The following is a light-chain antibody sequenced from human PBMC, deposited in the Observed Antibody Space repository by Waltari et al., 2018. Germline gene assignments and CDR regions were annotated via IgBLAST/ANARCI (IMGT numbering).Light chain of an antibody. CDR2: GAS. CDR1: QSVGRS. CDR3: QHYVRLPVT. V-gene: IGKV3-20*01. J-gene: IGKJ1*01. Sequence: ELVLTQSPGTLSLSPGERVTLSCRASQSVGRSLAWYQQKPGQAPRLLIYGASSRATGIPDRFSGSGSGTDFSLTISRLAPDDLSVYYCQHYVRLPVTFGQGTKVEI.